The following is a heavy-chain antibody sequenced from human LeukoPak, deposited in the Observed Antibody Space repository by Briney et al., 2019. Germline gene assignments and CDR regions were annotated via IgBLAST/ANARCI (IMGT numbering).Heavy chain of an antibody. CDR2: ITRSGGST. J-gene: IGHJ5*02. D-gene: IGHD4-23*01. CDR3: ARGGALYGGNWFDP. Sequence: GGSLRLSCAASGLTFSNYVMSWVRQAPGKGLEWVSLITRSGGSTYYADSVKGRFTISRDDSKNTLYLQMNSLRAEDTAVYYCARGGALYGGNWFDPWGQGTLVTVSS. V-gene: IGHV3-23*01. CDR1: GLTFSNYV.